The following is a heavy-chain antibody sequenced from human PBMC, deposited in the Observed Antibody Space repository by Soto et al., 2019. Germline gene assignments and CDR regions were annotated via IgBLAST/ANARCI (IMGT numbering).Heavy chain of an antibody. CDR1: GFTFSSYA. CDR2: ISGSGGST. V-gene: IGHV3-23*01. J-gene: IGHJ5*02. CDR3: AKDGGGTFPAHIAVAGTDNWFDP. Sequence: GGSLRLSCAASGFTFSSYAMSWVRQAPGKGLEWVSAISGSGGSTYYADSVKGRFTISRDNSKNTLYLQMNSLRAEDTAVYYCAKDGGGTFPAHIAVAGTDNWFDPWGQGTLVTVSS. D-gene: IGHD6-19*01.